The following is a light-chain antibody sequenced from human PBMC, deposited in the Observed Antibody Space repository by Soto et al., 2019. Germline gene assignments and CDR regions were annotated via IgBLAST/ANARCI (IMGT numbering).Light chain of an antibody. CDR3: VTWDDSLASYV. Sequence: QSVLTQPPSASGSPGQRVTISCSGSSSNIGTNLVSWYQQLPGTAPQVFIYNNNQRPSRVPDRFSGSESGTSASLAISGLQSEDEAEYYCVTWDDSLASYVFGAGTKVTVL. CDR1: SSNIGTNL. V-gene: IGLV1-44*01. J-gene: IGLJ1*01. CDR2: NNN.